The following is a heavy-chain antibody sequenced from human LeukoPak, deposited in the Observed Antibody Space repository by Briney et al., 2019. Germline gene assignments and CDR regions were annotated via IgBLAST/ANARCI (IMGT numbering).Heavy chain of an antibody. V-gene: IGHV4-34*01. CDR3: ARAPGVASSGFDY. Sequence: PSETLSLTCAVYGGSFSGYYWSWIRQPPGKGLEWIGEINHSGSTNYNPSLKSRVTISVDTSKNQFSLKLSSVTAADTAVYYCARAPGVASSGFDYWGQGTLVTVSS. CDR2: INHSGST. D-gene: IGHD3-22*01. CDR1: GGSFSGYY. J-gene: IGHJ4*02.